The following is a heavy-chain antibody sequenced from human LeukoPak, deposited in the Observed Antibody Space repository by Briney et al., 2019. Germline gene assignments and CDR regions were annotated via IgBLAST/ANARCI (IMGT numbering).Heavy chain of an antibody. Sequence: SETLSLTCAVYGGSFRGYYWSWLRQPPGQGLEWIGEINHSGSTNYNPSLKSRVTISVDTSKNQFSLKLSSVTAADTAVYYCARGRTAPDIVATAYHGSFDYWGQGTLVTVSS. CDR1: GGSFRGYY. CDR3: ARGRTAPDIVATAYHGSFDY. J-gene: IGHJ4*02. V-gene: IGHV4-34*01. CDR2: INHSGST. D-gene: IGHD5-12*01.